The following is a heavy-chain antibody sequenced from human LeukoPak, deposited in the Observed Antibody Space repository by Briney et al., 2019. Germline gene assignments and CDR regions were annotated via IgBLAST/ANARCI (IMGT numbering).Heavy chain of an antibody. CDR3: ARGGAAAGTLNWFDP. J-gene: IGHJ5*02. CDR1: GGSISSYY. V-gene: IGHV4-59*01. D-gene: IGHD6-13*01. CDR2: IYYSGST. Sequence: PSETLSLTCTVSGGSISSYYWSWIRQPPGKGLEWIGYIYYSGSTNYNPSLKSRVTISVDTSKNQFSLKLSSVTAAETAVYYCARGGAAAGTLNWFDPWGQGTLVTVSS.